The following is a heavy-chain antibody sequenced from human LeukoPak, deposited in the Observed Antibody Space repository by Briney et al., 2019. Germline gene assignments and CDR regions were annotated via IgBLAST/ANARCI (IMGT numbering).Heavy chain of an antibody. CDR2: ISSSSSYT. D-gene: IGHD3-10*01. V-gene: IGHV3-11*06. CDR1: GFTFSDYY. CDR3: ARRSSGSYYRYFDY. Sequence: GGSLRLSCAASGFTFSDYYMSSIRQAPGKGLEWVSYISSSSSYTNYADSVKGRFTISRDNAKNSLYLQMNSLRAEDTAVYYCARRSSGSYYRYFDYWGQGTVVTVSS. J-gene: IGHJ4*02.